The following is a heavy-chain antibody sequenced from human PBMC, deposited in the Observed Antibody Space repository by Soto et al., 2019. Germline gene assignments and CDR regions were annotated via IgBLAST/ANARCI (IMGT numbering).Heavy chain of an antibody. Sequence: ETLSLTCAVSGDSISGSQWWSWVRQAPGKGLEWVGRIKSKTDGGTTDYAAPVKGRFTISRDDSKNTLYLQMNSLKTEDTAVYYCTTGFQMDYWGQGTLVTVSS. D-gene: IGHD3-10*01. CDR1: GDSISGSQW. CDR2: IKSKTDGGTT. V-gene: IGHV3-15*01. CDR3: TTGFQMDY. J-gene: IGHJ4*02.